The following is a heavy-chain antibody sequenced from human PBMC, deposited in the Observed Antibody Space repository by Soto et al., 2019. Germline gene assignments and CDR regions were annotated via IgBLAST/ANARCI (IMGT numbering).Heavy chain of an antibody. CDR3: AHGDVTYFFDY. V-gene: IGHV1-69*06. D-gene: IGHD2-21*02. Sequence: SGKVSGNASGGTFSSYAISWVRHAPGQGLEWMGGLIPIFGTANYAQTFQGRVTITADNSTSTSYMELRSLRSEDTAVYYCAHGDVTYFFDYWGQGPLVNVSS. CDR2: LIPIFGTA. CDR1: GGTFSSYA. J-gene: IGHJ4*02.